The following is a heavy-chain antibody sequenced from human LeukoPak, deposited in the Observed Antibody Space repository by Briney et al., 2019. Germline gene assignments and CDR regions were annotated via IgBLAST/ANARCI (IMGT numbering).Heavy chain of an antibody. CDR1: GFTFSSYG. V-gene: IGHV3-30*18. Sequence: GGSLRLSCAASGFTFSSYGMHWVRQAPGKGLEWVAVISYDGSNKYYADSVKGRFTISRDNSKNTLYLQMNSLRAEDTAVYYCAKAVEIAVADGMDVWGQGTTVTVSS. CDR3: AKAVEIAVADGMDV. CDR2: ISYDGSNK. D-gene: IGHD6-19*01. J-gene: IGHJ6*02.